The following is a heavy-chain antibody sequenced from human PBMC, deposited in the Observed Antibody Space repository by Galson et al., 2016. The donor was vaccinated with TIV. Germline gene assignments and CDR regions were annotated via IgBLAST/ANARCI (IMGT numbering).Heavy chain of an antibody. V-gene: IGHV2-26*01. Sequence: TLTLTCTVSGFSLSNARMGVSWIRQPPGKALEWLAHIFSNDEKSYSTSLKSRLTISKDTSKSQVVLTMTNMDPVDTATHYCARIGGGYRHYYYYYYMDVWGKGTTVTVSS. CDR1: GFSLSNARMG. J-gene: IGHJ6*03. D-gene: IGHD1-26*01. CDR2: IFSNDEK. CDR3: ARIGGGYRHYYYYYYMDV.